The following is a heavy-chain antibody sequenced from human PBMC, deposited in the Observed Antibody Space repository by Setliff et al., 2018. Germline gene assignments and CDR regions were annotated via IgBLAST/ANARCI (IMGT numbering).Heavy chain of an antibody. J-gene: IGHJ4*02. V-gene: IGHV4-38-2*02. CDR2: ISHSGST. CDR1: GHSISSGYY. D-gene: IGHD4-17*01. Sequence: SETLSLTCTVSGHSISSGYYWGWIRQPPGKGLEWIGSISHSGSTYYNPSLRSRVTISLDTSKNQFSPKLTSVTAADTAVYYCAGGRRYDYGWDFDYWGQGTLVTVSS. CDR3: AGGRRYDYGWDFDY.